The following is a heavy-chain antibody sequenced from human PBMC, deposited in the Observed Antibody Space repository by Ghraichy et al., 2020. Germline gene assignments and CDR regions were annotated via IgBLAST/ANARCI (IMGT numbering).Heavy chain of an antibody. Sequence: SETLSLTCTVPGGSMSDHYCSCIRPLPGRGLEWIGYIHSSGSTNFNPPLKSRVAMSVDTSKNLFSLNLTSVTSADTAVYYCARGTMLRGNIWGQGTMVTGSS. J-gene: IGHJ3*02. D-gene: IGHD3-10*01. CDR3: ARGTMLRGNI. CDR2: IHSSGST. V-gene: IGHV4-59*11. CDR1: GGSMSDHY.